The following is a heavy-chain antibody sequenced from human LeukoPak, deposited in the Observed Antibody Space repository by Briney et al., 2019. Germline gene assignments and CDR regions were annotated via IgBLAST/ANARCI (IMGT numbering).Heavy chain of an antibody. Sequence: GGSLRLSCAASGFTFSSYSMTWVSQAPGKGLEWISSMSSGSRYIYYADSVRGRFTISRDNAKNSLSLLMNSLRAEDTAVYYCARDRPTGASRLFVVQWGQGTLVTVSS. CDR2: MSSGSRYI. CDR1: GFTFSSYS. D-gene: IGHD3-3*01. J-gene: IGHJ4*02. V-gene: IGHV3-21*01. CDR3: ARDRPTGASRLFVVQ.